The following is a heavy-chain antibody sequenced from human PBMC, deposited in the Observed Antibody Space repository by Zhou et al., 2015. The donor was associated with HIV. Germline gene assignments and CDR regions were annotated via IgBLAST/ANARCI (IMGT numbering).Heavy chain of an antibody. J-gene: IGHJ3*02. CDR3: AKSSGDYDYAFVI. V-gene: IGHV1-69*17. CDR2: IIPIFEVQ. Sequence: LVQSGTEVRKPGSSVKVSCKASGGIFSGSDISWVRQAPGQGLEWMGGIIPIFEVQNYAQKFRGRLTITADRSTSAAYMELTSLRSEDAAIYYCAKSSGDYDYAFVIWGQGT. D-gene: IGHD3-22*01. CDR1: GGIFSGSD.